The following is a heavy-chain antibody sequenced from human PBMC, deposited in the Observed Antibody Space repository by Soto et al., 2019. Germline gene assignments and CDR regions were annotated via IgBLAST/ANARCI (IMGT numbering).Heavy chain of an antibody. V-gene: IGHV4-31*03. CDR3: ARDRDKNYYYYMDV. CDR1: GGSISSGGYY. CDR2: IYYSGST. J-gene: IGHJ6*03. Sequence: QVQLQESGPGLVKPSQTLSLTCTVSGGSISSGGYYWSWIRQHPGKGLEWIGYIYYSGSTYYNPSLKSRVTISVDTSKNQFSLELSSVTAADTAVYYCARDRDKNYYYYMDVWGKGTTVTVSS.